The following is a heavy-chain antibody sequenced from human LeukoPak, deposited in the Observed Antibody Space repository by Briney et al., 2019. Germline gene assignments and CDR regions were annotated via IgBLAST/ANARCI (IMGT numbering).Heavy chain of an antibody. CDR2: IYYSGST. D-gene: IGHD6-13*01. CDR3: ARVYSKKFDY. Sequence: SETLSLTCTVSGDSISPYYWGWIRQPPGKGLEWIGYIYYSGSTNYNPSLKSRVTISVDTSKNQFSLKLSSVTAADTAVYYCARVYSKKFDYWGQGTLVTVSS. V-gene: IGHV4-59*01. CDR1: GDSISPYY. J-gene: IGHJ4*02.